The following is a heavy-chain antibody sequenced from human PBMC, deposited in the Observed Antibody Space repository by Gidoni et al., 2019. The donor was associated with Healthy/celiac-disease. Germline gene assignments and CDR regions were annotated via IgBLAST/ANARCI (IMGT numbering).Heavy chain of an antibody. CDR1: GYTFTNYD. CDR3: AIWNYDEINWLDP. Sequence: QVQLVQSGAEVKKPGASVRVSCKASGYTFTNYDITWVRQATGQGLEWMGWLNPHSGDTGYAQKFLGRVTITRDTSISTAYMELSSLRSEDTAMYYCAIWNYDEINWLDPWGQGTLVTVSS. D-gene: IGHD1-7*01. V-gene: IGHV1-8*03. J-gene: IGHJ5*02. CDR2: LNPHSGDT.